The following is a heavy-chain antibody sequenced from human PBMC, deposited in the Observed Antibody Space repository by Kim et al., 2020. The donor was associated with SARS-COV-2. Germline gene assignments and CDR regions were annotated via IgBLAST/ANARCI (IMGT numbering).Heavy chain of an antibody. V-gene: IGHV7-4-1*02. CDR3: ARDMGGYYYGMDV. D-gene: IGHD3-22*01. J-gene: IGHJ6*02. Sequence: TYAQGFTGRFVFSLDPSVSTEYLQISSLKAEDTAVYYCARDMGGYYYGMDVWGQGTTVTVSS.